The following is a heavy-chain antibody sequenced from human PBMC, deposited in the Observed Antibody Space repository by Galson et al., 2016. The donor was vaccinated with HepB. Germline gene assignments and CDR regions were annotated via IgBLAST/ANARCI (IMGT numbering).Heavy chain of an antibody. D-gene: IGHD2-2*01. V-gene: IGHV3-64D*06. CDR2: INSNGGRT. Sequence: SLRLSCAASGFTFSSYSMHWVRQAPGKGLEYVSGINSNGGRTYYTDPVKGRFTLSRDNSKNTVYHQMSSLRIEDTAVYFCVKEGYQELSDGAFDIWGQGTMVTVSS. CDR3: VKEGYQELSDGAFDI. J-gene: IGHJ3*02. CDR1: GFTFSSYS.